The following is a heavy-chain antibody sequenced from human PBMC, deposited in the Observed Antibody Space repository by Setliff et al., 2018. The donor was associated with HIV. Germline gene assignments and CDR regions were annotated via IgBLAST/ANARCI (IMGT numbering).Heavy chain of an antibody. CDR3: ARETSSSWFDY. CDR2: ISSSGRT. J-gene: IGHJ4*02. D-gene: IGHD6-13*01. Sequence: TLSLTCTVSGGSISNYYWSWIRQPPGKGLEWIGYISSSGRTSYNPSLKSRVTMSLDTSKNQYSLKVNSVTAADTAVYYCARETSSSWFDYWGQGSLVTVSS. V-gene: IGHV4-4*08. CDR1: GGSISNYY.